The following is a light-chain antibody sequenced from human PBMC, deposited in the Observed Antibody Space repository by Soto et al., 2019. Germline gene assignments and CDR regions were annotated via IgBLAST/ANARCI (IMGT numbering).Light chain of an antibody. J-gene: IGKJ3*01. V-gene: IGKV1-33*01. CDR2: DAS. CDR3: QQYDNLPPGT. CDR1: QDISNY. Sequence: DIPMTQSPSSLSASVGDRVTITCQASQDISNYVNWYQQKPGKAPKLLIYDASNLETGVPSRFSGSGSGTAFTFTIRSLQPEDIATYYCQQYDNLPPGTFGPGTKVDIK.